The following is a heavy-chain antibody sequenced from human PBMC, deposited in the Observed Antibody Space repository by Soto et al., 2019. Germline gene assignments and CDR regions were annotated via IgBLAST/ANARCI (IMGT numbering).Heavy chain of an antibody. Sequence: XGTLSLTCAVYGGSFSGYYWSWIRQPPGKGLEWIGEINHSGSTNYNPSLKSRVTISVDTSKNQFSLKLSSVTAADTAVYYCARNLILRIAPLSAHRPSYYYYGMDVWGQGTTVTVSS. CDR2: INHSGST. J-gene: IGHJ6*02. CDR1: GGSFSGYY. D-gene: IGHD6-13*01. V-gene: IGHV4-34*01. CDR3: ARNLILRIAPLSAHRPSYYYYGMDV.